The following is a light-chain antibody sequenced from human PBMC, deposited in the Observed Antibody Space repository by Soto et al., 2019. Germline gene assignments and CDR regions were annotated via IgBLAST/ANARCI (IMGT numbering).Light chain of an antibody. CDR2: GAS. CDR3: QQYNKWPLALT. V-gene: IGKV3-15*01. J-gene: IGKJ4*01. Sequence: EIVMTQSPATLSVSPGERATLSCSASQSVSSNLAWYQQKPGQAPRLLIYGASTRATGIPARFSGSGSGTEFTLTISSLQSEDFAVYYCQQYNKWPLALTVGGGTKVDI. CDR1: QSVSSN.